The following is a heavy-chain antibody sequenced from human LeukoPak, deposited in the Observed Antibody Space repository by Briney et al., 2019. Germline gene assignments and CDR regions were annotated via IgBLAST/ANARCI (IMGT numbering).Heavy chain of an antibody. CDR1: GGSISSYY. J-gene: IGHJ4*02. V-gene: IGHV4-4*07. Sequence: PETLSLTCTVSGGSISSYYWSWIRQPAGKGLEWIGRIYTSGSTNYNPSLKSRVTMSVDTSKNQFSLKLSSVTAADTAVYYCARDGSPSGSYYDVYYFDYWGQGTLVTVSS. CDR2: IYTSGST. D-gene: IGHD1-26*01. CDR3: ARDGSPSGSYYDVYYFDY.